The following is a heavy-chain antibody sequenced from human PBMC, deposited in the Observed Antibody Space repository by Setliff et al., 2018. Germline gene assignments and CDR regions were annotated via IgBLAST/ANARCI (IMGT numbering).Heavy chain of an antibody. CDR3: ARARGVGTTSHHMDV. D-gene: IGHD2-8*01. V-gene: IGHV3-20*04. J-gene: IGHJ6*03. Sequence: GGSLRLSCAASGFTFDDYGMTWVRQVPGKGLEWVSTITWNGRTITYADSVKGRFIISKDNPKNSLSLQMNSLRPDDTAFYYCARARGVGTTSHHMDVWGKGTTVTVSS. CDR1: GFTFDDYG. CDR2: ITWNGRTI.